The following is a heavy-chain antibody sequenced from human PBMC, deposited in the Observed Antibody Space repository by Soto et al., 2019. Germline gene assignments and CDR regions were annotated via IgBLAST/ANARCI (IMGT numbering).Heavy chain of an antibody. CDR3: ARDVGAQIVDY. J-gene: IGHJ4*02. D-gene: IGHD1-26*01. CDR2: ISAYKGNT. CDR1: GYTFTSYG. V-gene: IGHV1-18*01. Sequence: QVPLVQSGAEVKKPGASVKVSCKASGYTFTSYGISWARQAPGQGLEWMGWISAYKGNTKYAQKLQGRVGMTTDTPTSTAYMELRSLRSDDTAVYYCARDVGAQIVDYWGQGTLVTVPS.